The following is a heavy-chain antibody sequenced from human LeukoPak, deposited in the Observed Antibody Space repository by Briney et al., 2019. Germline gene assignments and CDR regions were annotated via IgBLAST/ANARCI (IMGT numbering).Heavy chain of an antibody. Sequence: GESLKISCKGSGYSYTTYWIAWVRQMPGKGLEWMGVIYPGNSDITYSPSFQGQVTISVDKSISTAYLQWSSLKASDTAIYYCARHPSSITSCPHYWGQGTLVTVSS. D-gene: IGHD2-2*01. CDR2: IYPGNSDI. J-gene: IGHJ4*02. CDR3: ARHPSSITSCPHY. CDR1: GYSYTTYW. V-gene: IGHV5-51*01.